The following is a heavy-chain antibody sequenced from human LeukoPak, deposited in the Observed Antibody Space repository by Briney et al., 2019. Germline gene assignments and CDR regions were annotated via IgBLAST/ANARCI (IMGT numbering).Heavy chain of an antibody. CDR1: GFTFDDYA. J-gene: IGHJ4*02. CDR3: AKDWGACYDSSGFYSGDFDY. V-gene: IGHV3-43*02. Sequence: GGSLRLSCAASGFTFDDYAMHWVRQAPGKGLEWVSLISGDGGSTYYADSVKGRFTISRDNSKNSLYLQMNSLRTEDTALYYCAKDWGACYDSSGFYSGDFDYWGQGTLVTVSS. CDR2: ISGDGGST. D-gene: IGHD3-22*01.